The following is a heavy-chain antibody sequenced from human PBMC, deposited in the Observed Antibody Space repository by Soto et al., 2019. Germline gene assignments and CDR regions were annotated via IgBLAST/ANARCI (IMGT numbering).Heavy chain of an antibody. D-gene: IGHD2-2*01. V-gene: IGHV1-69*02. CDR3: ARHEDCSSTSCSSHWYFDL. J-gene: IGHJ2*01. CDR1: GGTFSSYT. CDR2: IIPILGIA. Sequence: QVQLVQSGAEVKKPGSSVKVSCKASGGTFSSYTISWVRQAPGQGLEWMGRIIPILGIANYAQKFQGRVTITADKSTGTAYMELSSLRSEDTAVYYCARHEDCSSTSCSSHWYFDLWGRGTLVTVSS.